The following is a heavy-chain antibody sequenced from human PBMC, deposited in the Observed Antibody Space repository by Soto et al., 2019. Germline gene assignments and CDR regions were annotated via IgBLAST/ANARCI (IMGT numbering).Heavy chain of an antibody. Sequence: EVQLLESGGGLVQPGGSLRLSFAAPGSPFTGYALTWVRRAQGKGLEWVSVVSGSAGSTYYADSVKGRFTISRDNSKNTLYLQMNSLRAEDTAVYYCAKDASSGITSFDSWGRGTVVTVSS. J-gene: IGHJ2*01. CDR2: VSGSAGST. CDR1: GSPFTGYA. D-gene: IGHD3-3*01. CDR3: AKDASSGITSFDS. V-gene: IGHV3-23*01.